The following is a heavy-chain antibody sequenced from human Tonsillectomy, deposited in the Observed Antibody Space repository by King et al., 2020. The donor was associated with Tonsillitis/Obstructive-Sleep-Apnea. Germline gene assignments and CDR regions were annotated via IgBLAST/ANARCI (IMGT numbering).Heavy chain of an antibody. CDR2: IYWYADK. J-gene: IGHJ6*03. D-gene: IGHD6-6*01. CDR3: AHSYIHIASRPGGLYYYYYMDV. CDR1: GFSLSTSGVG. V-gene: IGHV2-5*01. Sequence: TLKESGPTLVKPTQTLTLTCTFSGFSLSTSGVGVGRIRQPPGKALEWLSLIYWYADKRYSPSLKRRLNITKDTPKNQVALTLTNKEPVDTATYYCAHSYIHIASRPGGLYYYYYMDVWGKGTTVTVSS.